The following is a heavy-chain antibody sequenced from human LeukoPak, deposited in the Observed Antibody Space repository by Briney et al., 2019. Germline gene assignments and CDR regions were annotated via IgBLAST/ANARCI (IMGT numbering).Heavy chain of an antibody. Sequence: ASVKVSCKVSGYTLTELSMHWVRQAPGKGPEWMGGFDPEDGETIYAQKFQGRVTMTEDTSTDTAYMELSSLRSEDTAVYYCATAHRYNWNSGAFDIWGQGTMVTVSS. V-gene: IGHV1-24*01. D-gene: IGHD1-1*01. CDR1: GYTLTELS. J-gene: IGHJ3*02. CDR2: FDPEDGET. CDR3: ATAHRYNWNSGAFDI.